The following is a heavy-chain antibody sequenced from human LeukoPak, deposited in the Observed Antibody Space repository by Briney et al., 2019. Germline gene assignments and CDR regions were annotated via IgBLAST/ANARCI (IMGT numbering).Heavy chain of an antibody. J-gene: IGHJ3*02. CDR1: GYTFTKYG. CDR3: ARESGSDAFDI. V-gene: IGHV1-18*01. CDR2: ISAYNGDI. Sequence: ASVKVSCKASGYTFTKYGVSWVRQAPGQGLEWMGWISAYNGDIKYAQRGMGRVTMTTDTSTSTVYMELRSLRSDDTAVYYCARESGSDAFDIWGQGTIVTVSS.